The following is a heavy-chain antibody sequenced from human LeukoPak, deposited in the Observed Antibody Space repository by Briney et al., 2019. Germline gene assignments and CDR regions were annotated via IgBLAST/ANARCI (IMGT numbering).Heavy chain of an antibody. Sequence: GGSLRLSCAASGFSVSSKYMSWVRQPAGKGLEWVSVIYSGGTTFYADSVKGRFSISRDNSKNTLYLQMNSLRPDDTAVYYCTKLKGWYGDGYFDYWGPGILVTVSS. D-gene: IGHD6-19*01. CDR3: TKLKGWYGDGYFDY. J-gene: IGHJ4*02. CDR2: IYSGGTT. CDR1: GFSVSSKY. V-gene: IGHV3-53*01.